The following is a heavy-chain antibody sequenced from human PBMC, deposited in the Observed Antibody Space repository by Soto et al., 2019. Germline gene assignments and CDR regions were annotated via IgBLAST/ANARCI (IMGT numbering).Heavy chain of an antibody. CDR1: GGSISSSSYY. CDR2: IYYSGST. Sequence: PSETLSLSYTVAGGSISSSSYYWGWIRQSPGKGLEWIGYIYYSGSTNYNPSLKSRVTISVDTSKNQFSLKLSSVTAADTAVYYCARKRRSAGDEEAFDIWGQGTMVTVSS. CDR3: ARKRRSAGDEEAFDI. J-gene: IGHJ3*02. D-gene: IGHD7-27*01. V-gene: IGHV4-61*05.